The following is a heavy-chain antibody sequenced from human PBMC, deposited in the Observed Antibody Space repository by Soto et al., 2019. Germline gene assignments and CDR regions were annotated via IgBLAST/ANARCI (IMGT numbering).Heavy chain of an antibody. Sequence: GGSLRLSCAASGFTFSSYWMSWVRQAPGKGLEWVANIRQDGGEKYYVDSVQGRFTISRDNAKNSLYLQMNSLRAEDTAVYYCAKGTVGATFDFDYWGQGTLVTVSS. CDR1: GFTFSSYW. CDR3: AKGTVGATFDFDY. V-gene: IGHV3-7*01. D-gene: IGHD1-26*01. CDR2: IRQDGGEK. J-gene: IGHJ4*02.